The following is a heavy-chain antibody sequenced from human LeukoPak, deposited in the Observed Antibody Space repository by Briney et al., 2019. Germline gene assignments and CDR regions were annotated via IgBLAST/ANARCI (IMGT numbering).Heavy chain of an antibody. J-gene: IGHJ4*02. V-gene: IGHV4-38-2*01. D-gene: IGHD3-22*01. CDR2: IYHSGST. CDR1: GYSIIRGYY. CDR3: ASYKTYYDSSGNPFDY. Sequence: SETLSLTCAVSGYSIIRGYYWGWIRQPPGKGLEWIGGIYHSGSTYYNPSLKSRVTISVDTSKNQFSLKLSSVTAADTAVYYCASYKTYYDSSGNPFDYWGQGTLVTVSS.